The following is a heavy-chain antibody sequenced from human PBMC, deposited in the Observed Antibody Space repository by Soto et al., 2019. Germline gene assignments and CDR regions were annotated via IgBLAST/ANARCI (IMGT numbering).Heavy chain of an antibody. Sequence: SQTLSLTCAISGDSVSSNSAAWNWIRQSPSRGLEWLGRTYYRSKWYNDYAVSVKSRITINPDTSKNQFSLQLNSVTPEDTAVYYCARVAGSSWYFSSGYYYYGMDVWGQGTTVTVSS. CDR2: TYYRSKWYN. CDR1: GDSVSSNSAA. V-gene: IGHV6-1*01. J-gene: IGHJ6*02. CDR3: ARVAGSSWYFSSGYYYYGMDV. D-gene: IGHD6-13*01.